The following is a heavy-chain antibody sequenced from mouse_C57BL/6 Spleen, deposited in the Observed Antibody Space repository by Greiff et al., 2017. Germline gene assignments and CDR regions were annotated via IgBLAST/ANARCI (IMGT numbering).Heavy chain of an antibody. V-gene: IGHV1-85*01. CDR3: AQTAQATLFAY. D-gene: IGHD3-2*02. J-gene: IGHJ3*01. CDR1: GYTFTSYD. CDR2: IYPRDGST. Sequence: QVHVKQSGPELVKPGASVKLSCKASGYTFTSYDINWVKQRPGQGLEWIGWIYPRDGSTKYNEKFKGKATLTVDTSSSTAYMELHSLTSEDSAVYFCAQTAQATLFAYWGQGTLVTVSA.